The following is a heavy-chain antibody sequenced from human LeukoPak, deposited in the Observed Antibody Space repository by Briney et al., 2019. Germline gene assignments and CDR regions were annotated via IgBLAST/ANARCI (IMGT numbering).Heavy chain of an antibody. V-gene: IGHV1-69*01. D-gene: IGHD3-10*01. CDR1: GGTFSSYA. J-gene: IGHJ4*02. CDR3: ARDYASGSYPRIYFDY. CDR2: IIPIFGTA. Sequence: SVKVSCKASGGTFSSYAISWERQAPGQGLEWMGGIIPIFGTANYAQKFQGRVTITADESTSTAYMELSSLRSEDTAVYYCARDYASGSYPRIYFDYWGQGTLVTVSS.